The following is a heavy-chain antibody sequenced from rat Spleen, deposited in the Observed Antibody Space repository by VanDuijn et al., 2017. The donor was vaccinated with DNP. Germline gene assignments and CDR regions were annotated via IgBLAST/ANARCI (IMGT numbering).Heavy chain of an antibody. D-gene: IGHD1-11*01. V-gene: IGHV5-58*01. CDR3: ARGGRSYFDY. CDR2: ITTSGDST. J-gene: IGHJ2*01. CDR1: GFTFSSYW. Sequence: EVQLVESGGGLVQPGRSLKLSCAASGFTFSSYWMYWIRQAPGKGLEWVASITTSGDSTSSPDSVKGRFTISRDNAKNTLYLQMNSLRSEDTATYYCARGGRSYFDYWGQGVMVTVSS.